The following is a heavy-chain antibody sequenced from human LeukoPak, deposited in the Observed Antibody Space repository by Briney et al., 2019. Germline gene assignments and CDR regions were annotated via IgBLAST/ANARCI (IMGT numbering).Heavy chain of an antibody. V-gene: IGHV3-7*01. CDR1: GFTFSSNW. D-gene: IGHD6-13*01. Sequence: PGGSLRLSCATSGFTFSSNWMSWVRHVPGRGLDWVANIKPDGSAQYYAASVKGRFTVSRDNARNSLYLQMNSLRVEDTAVYYCARANNSSWHNWGQGTLVTAYS. J-gene: IGHJ4*02. CDR2: IKPDGSAQ. CDR3: ARANNSSWHN.